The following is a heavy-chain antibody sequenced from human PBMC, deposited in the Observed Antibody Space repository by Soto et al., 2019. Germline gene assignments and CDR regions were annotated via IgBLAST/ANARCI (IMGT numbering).Heavy chain of an antibody. CDR3: ATSRHASVSYTHFYYGLDV. CDR2: ISFDGSTE. J-gene: IGHJ6*02. CDR1: GFTFISYA. V-gene: IGHV3-30-3*01. Sequence: QVQLVESGGGVVQPGRSLRLSCAASGFTFISYAMHWVRQAPGKGLEWVAVISFDGSTEYYADSVKGRFTISRDNSKNTVYLQMNSLRSEDTAVYYGATSRHASVSYTHFYYGLDVWGQGTTVTVSS. D-gene: IGHD3-10*01.